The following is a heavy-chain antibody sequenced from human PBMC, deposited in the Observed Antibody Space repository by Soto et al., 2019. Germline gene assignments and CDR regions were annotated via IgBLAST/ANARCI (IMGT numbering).Heavy chain of an antibody. CDR1: AFTFSSYW. Sequence: EVQLVESGGGLVPPGGSLRLSCAASAFTFSSYWMSWVRQAPGKGLEWVANIKPDGSEKYYVDSVKGRFTISRDNAQNSLYLQMNSLRAEDTAVYYCAREEADSSADLIDPWGQGTLVTVSS. D-gene: IGHD6-19*01. CDR2: IKPDGSEK. J-gene: IGHJ5*02. CDR3: AREEADSSADLIDP. V-gene: IGHV3-7*01.